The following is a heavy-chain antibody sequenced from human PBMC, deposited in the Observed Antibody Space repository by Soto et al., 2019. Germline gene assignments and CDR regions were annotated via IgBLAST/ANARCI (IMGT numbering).Heavy chain of an antibody. D-gene: IGHD3-22*01. J-gene: IGHJ3*01. V-gene: IGHV1-69*12. Sequence: QVQLVQSGAEVKKPGSSVKVSCKASGGTLSDYAFSWVRQAPGQGLEWMGGIIPIFGSANYAQKLQGRVTITANESTKPGYMELSRLRSDGTAVYYCTRGPRDHFYYGGSDYARCYGAIDLWGQGTMVTDSS. CDR1: GGTLSDYA. CDR3: TRGPRDHFYYGGSDYARCYGAIDL. CDR2: IIPIFGSA.